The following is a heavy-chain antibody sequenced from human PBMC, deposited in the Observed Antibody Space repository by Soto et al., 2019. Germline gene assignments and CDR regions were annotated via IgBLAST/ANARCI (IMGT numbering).Heavy chain of an antibody. Sequence: GGSLRLSCGAPGVTFKDYGMHGARQAPGKGLEWGAVISYDGKQTYYADSVKGRFTISKDKSKRTLFLQMNSLRVDDTAVYYCARDGWGSNWYFDLWGRGTLVTVSS. V-gene: IGHV3-30*03. CDR3: ARDGWGSNWYFDL. CDR1: GVTFKDYG. CDR2: ISYDGKQT. J-gene: IGHJ2*01. D-gene: IGHD3-16*01.